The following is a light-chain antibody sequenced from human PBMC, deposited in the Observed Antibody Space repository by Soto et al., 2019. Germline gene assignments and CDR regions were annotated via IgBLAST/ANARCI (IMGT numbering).Light chain of an antibody. CDR1: QSISSY. V-gene: IGKV1-39*01. Sequence: DIHMTQSPSSLSASVGDRVTITCRASQSISSYLNWYQQKPGKAPKLLIYAASSLQSGVPSRFSGSGSGTDFTLTISSLQPEDFATYYCQQSYSTPMWTFGQGTKVDIK. CDR3: QQSYSTPMWT. CDR2: AAS. J-gene: IGKJ1*01.